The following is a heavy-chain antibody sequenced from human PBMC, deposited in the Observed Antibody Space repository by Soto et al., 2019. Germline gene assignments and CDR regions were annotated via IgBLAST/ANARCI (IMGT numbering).Heavy chain of an antibody. Sequence: GGSLRLSCVGSGFTFISYDMHWVRQAPGKGLEWVGFISFDGSKKHYADSVEGRFTISRDNSKSTMYLEMNSLRPEDTAVYYCTKVDVWGPGXAVTVYS. CDR3: TKVDV. J-gene: IGHJ6*01. V-gene: IGHV3-30-3*01. CDR1: GFTFISYD. CDR2: ISFDGSKK.